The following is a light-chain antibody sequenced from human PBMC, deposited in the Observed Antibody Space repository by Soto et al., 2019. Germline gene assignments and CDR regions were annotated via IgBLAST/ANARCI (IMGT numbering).Light chain of an antibody. CDR2: DAS. V-gene: IGKV3-11*01. Sequence: EIVLTKSPDTLSLSPGERATLSCRASQSVSSSLAWYQPKPGQAPRLLIYDASNRATGIPARFSGSGSGTDFTLTISSLEPEDFAVYYCQQRSNWPPEFTFGPGTKVDIK. CDR3: QQRSNWPPEFT. CDR1: QSVSSS. J-gene: IGKJ3*01.